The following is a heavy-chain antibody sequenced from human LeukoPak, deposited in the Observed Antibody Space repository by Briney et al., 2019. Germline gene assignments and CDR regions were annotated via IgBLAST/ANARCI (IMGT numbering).Heavy chain of an antibody. J-gene: IGHJ4*02. CDR1: GYTFTSYD. CDR2: MNPNSGNT. V-gene: IGHV1-8*03. Sequence: ASVKVSCKASGYTFTSYDINWVRQATGQGLEWMGWMNPNSGNTGYAQKFQGRVTITRNTSISTAYMELSSLRSEDTAVYYCARRSIATITLDYWGQGTLVTVPS. CDR3: ARRSIATITLDY. D-gene: IGHD5-24*01.